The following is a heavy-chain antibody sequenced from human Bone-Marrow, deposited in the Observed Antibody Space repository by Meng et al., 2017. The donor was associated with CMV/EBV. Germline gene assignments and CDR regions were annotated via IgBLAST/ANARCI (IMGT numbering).Heavy chain of an antibody. CDR1: GLTLSSYG. Sequence: GGSLRLSCVASGLTLSSYGLHWVRQVPGKGLEWVADISADGGRKHYEDSVKGRFTISRDNAKNTLYLQMNSLRAEDTAVYFCAREVTLIRGGYDAFDVWGQGTMVTVSS. D-gene: IGHD3-10*01. CDR3: AREVTLIRGGYDAFDV. V-gene: IGHV3-30*04. J-gene: IGHJ3*01. CDR2: ISADGGRK.